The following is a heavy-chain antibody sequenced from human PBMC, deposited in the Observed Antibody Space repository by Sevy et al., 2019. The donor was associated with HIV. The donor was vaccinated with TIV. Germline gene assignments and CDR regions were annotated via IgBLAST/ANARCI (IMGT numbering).Heavy chain of an antibody. CDR1: GFTFITYN. D-gene: IGHD1-26*01. Sequence: GGSLRLACAASGFTFITYNMNWVRQAPGKGLEWVSSISGSSNYIYYAESLKGRFIVSRDNAKDTLYLQMNSLRADDTVLYCRARGPPDGSYDYFDYWGQGTLVTVSS. CDR3: ARGPPDGSYDYFDY. CDR2: ISGSSNYI. V-gene: IGHV3-21*06. J-gene: IGHJ4*02.